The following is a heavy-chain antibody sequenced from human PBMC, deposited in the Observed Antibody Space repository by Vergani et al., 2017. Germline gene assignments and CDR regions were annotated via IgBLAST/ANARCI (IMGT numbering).Heavy chain of an antibody. CDR3: ARHSTVEWLVKLGWIDP. J-gene: IGHJ5*02. Sequence: QLQLQESGPGLVKPSATLSLTCSVSGASIRSSNYYWGWIRQPPGKGLECIASIYYSGSTYYNPSLKSRVTISVDTSKNHFSLKLSSVTAADTAVYFCARHSTVEWLVKLGWIDPWGQGILVTVSS. CDR1: GASIRSSNYY. V-gene: IGHV4-39*01. CDR2: IYYSGST. D-gene: IGHD6-19*01.